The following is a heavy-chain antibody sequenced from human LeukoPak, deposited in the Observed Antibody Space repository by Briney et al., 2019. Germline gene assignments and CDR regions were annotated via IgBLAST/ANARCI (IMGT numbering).Heavy chain of an antibody. Sequence: PGGSLRLSCAASGFTFSSYWMSWVRQAPGKGLEWVANIKQDGSEKYYVDSVKGRFTISRDNAKNSLYLQMNGLRAEDTAVYYCARTLSYGDSYYFDYWGQGTLVTVSS. D-gene: IGHD5-18*01. CDR2: IKQDGSEK. CDR3: ARTLSYGDSYYFDY. CDR1: GFTFSSYW. J-gene: IGHJ4*02. V-gene: IGHV3-7*01.